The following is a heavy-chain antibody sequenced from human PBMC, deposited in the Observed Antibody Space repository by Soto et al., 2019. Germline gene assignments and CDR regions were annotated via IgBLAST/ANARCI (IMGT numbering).Heavy chain of an antibody. V-gene: IGHV3-74*01. Sequence: EVLLVESGGGLVQPGGPMRLACEASGLTLSHYWMHWVRQVPGKGLVWVAEISNDERNIRTSYADSVKGRFTVSRDDAKNTLYLQMNSLRGDDTAVYYCASLSAPDDFWGQGAQVTVSS. J-gene: IGHJ4*02. CDR2: ISNDERNI. D-gene: IGHD6-25*01. CDR3: ASLSAPDDF. CDR1: GLTLSHYW.